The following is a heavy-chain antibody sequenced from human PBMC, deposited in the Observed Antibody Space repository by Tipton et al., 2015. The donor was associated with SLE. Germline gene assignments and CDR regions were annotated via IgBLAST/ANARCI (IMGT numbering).Heavy chain of an antibody. CDR3: ARGYRLLASRPRNYMDV. CDR2: INHSGTT. CDR1: GFSINSGDY. D-gene: IGHD3-3*02. V-gene: IGHV4-34*01. J-gene: IGHJ6*03. Sequence: GLVKPSETLSLSCDVFGFSINSGDYWNWIRQSPGKGLEWIGEINHSGTTNYNPSLKSRVTLSVDTSKSQFSLKLSSVTAADTAVYYCARGYRLLASRPRNYMDVWGKGTTVTISS.